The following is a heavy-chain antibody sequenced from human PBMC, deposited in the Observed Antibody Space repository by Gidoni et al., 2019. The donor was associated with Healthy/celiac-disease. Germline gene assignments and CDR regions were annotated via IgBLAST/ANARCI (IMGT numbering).Heavy chain of an antibody. V-gene: IGHV3-48*03. CDR2: ISSSGSTI. CDR1: GFPFSSYD. Sequence: EVQLVESGGGLVQPGGSLRLSCAASGFPFSSYDMNWVRQAPGKGLEWVSYISSSGSTIYYADSVKGRFTISRDNAKNSLYLQMNSLRAEDTAVYYCARDALRAGGDDYWGQGTLVTVSS. CDR3: ARDALRAGGDDY. D-gene: IGHD2-21*01. J-gene: IGHJ4*02.